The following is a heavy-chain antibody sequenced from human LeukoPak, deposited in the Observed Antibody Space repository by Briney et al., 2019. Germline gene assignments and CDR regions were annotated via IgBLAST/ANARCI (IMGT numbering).Heavy chain of an antibody. CDR2: ISAYNGNT. CDR3: ARVGRYYYDSSGAFDI. D-gene: IGHD3-22*01. Sequence: ASVKVSCKASGYTFTSYGISWVRQAPGQGLEWMGWISAYNGNTNYAQKLQGRVTMTTDTSTSTAYMELRSLRSEDTAVYYCARVGRYYYDSSGAFDIWGQGTMVTVSS. CDR1: GYTFTSYG. V-gene: IGHV1-18*01. J-gene: IGHJ3*02.